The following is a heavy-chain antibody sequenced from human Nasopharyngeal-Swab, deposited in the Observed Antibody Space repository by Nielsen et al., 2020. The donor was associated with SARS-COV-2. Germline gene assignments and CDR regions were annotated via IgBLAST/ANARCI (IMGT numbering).Heavy chain of an antibody. CDR1: GGSISSYF. Sequence: SETLSLTCTVSGGSISSYFCSWIRQPPGKGLEWIGYIYNSGSTNYNPSLKSRVTISVDTSKNQFSLKLSSVTAADTAVYYCARLRGGDYVFDYWGQGTLVTVSS. CDR3: ARLRGGDYVFDY. CDR2: IYNSGST. D-gene: IGHD2-21*02. V-gene: IGHV4-59*01. J-gene: IGHJ4*02.